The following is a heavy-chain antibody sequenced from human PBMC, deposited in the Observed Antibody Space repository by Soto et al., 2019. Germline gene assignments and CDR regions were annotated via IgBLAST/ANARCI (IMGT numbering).Heavy chain of an antibody. D-gene: IGHD6-19*01. V-gene: IGHV4-39*01. J-gene: IGHJ6*02. Sequence: PSETLSLTCTVSGGSISSSSYCWGWIRQPPGKGLEWIGCIYYSGSTYYNPSLKSRVAISVEKSKNQFSLKLSSVTAADTAVYYCARHQGMGIAVPGTTRTDYYYYGIDVWGRGTTVTVSS. CDR1: GGSISSSSYC. CDR3: ARHQGMGIAVPGTTRTDYYYYGIDV. CDR2: IYYSGST.